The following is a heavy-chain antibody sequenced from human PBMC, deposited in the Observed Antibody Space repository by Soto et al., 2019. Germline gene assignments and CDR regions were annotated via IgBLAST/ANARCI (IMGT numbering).Heavy chain of an antibody. CDR3: AGIFTGSQFDW. CDR2: VYYTGNS. J-gene: IGHJ4*02. D-gene: IGHD3-9*01. CDR1: GDSVNSGTHH. V-gene: IGHV4-39*01. Sequence: SETLSLTCTVSGDSVNSGTHHWGWIRQPPGKGLEWVGTVYYTGNSWHNPSLDSRISISNDTSKNQFSLKMRSVTAADTAVYYCAGIFTGSQFDWWGQGTLVTVSS.